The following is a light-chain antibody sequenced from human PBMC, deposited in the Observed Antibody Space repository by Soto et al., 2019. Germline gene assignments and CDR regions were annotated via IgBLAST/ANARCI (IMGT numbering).Light chain of an antibody. CDR2: GAS. Sequence: EIVLTQSPGTLSLSPGERATLSCRASQSVSSSFLAWYQQTPGQAPRLLIYGASRRATGIPDRFSGRGSGTDFTLTISRLEPEGFAVYYCEQYGSSPLTFGGGTKVDIK. V-gene: IGKV3-20*01. CDR1: QSVSSSF. J-gene: IGKJ4*01. CDR3: EQYGSSPLT.